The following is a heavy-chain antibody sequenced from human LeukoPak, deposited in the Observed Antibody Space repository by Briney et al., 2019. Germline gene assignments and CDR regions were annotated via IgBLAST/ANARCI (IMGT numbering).Heavy chain of an antibody. J-gene: IGHJ6*03. CDR1: GYTFIGYY. V-gene: IGHV1-2*02. CDR3: ARGRVSSSTWYSTYYYYFYMDV. CDR2: INPNTGGT. D-gene: IGHD6-13*01. Sequence: ASVKVSCKASGYTFIGYYIHWVRQAPGQGLEWMGWINPNTGGTKYAQKFQGRATMTRDSSISTANLDLSRLRSDDTAVYFCARGRVSSSTWYSTYYYYFYMDVWGKGTTVTVSS.